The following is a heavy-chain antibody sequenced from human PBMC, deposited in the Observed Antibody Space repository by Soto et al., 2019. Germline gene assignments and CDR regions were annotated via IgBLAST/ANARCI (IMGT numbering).Heavy chain of an antibody. Sequence: GGSLRLSCAASGFTVSSNYMSWVRQAPGKGLEWVSVIYSGGSTYYADSVKGRFTISRDNSKNTLYLQMNSLRAEDTAVYYCARGRYYDFWSGSFGMDVWGQGTTVTVSS. D-gene: IGHD3-3*01. J-gene: IGHJ6*02. CDR3: ARGRYYDFWSGSFGMDV. V-gene: IGHV3-53*01. CDR1: GFTVSSNY. CDR2: IYSGGST.